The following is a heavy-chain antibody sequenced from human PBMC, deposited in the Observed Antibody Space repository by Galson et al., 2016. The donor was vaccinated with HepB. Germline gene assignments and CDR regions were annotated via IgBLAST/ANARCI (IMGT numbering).Heavy chain of an antibody. Sequence: SLRLSCAVSGFTVTSYYMAWVRQAPRKGLEWVAVLSNGGNADYADSVRGRFAISRHRSRNMLYLQMDSLRPEDTAVYYCARMAYYYYGMDVWGQGTTATVSS. CDR2: LSNGGNA. V-gene: IGHV3-53*04. D-gene: IGHD5-24*01. CDR1: GFTVTSYY. CDR3: ARMAYYYYGMDV. J-gene: IGHJ6*02.